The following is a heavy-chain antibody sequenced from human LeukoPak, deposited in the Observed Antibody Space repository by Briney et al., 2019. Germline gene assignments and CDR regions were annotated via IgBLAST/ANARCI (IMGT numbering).Heavy chain of an antibody. Sequence: ASVKVSCKVSGYTLSELSMHWVRQAPGKGLEWMGGFDPEDDERVYAQKFQGRVTMTRDTSTSTVYMELSSLRSEDTAVYYCARAYRRSGPFDYWGQGTLVTVSS. CDR3: ARAYRRSGPFDY. D-gene: IGHD3-10*01. J-gene: IGHJ4*02. CDR1: GYTLSELS. CDR2: FDPEDDER. V-gene: IGHV1-24*01.